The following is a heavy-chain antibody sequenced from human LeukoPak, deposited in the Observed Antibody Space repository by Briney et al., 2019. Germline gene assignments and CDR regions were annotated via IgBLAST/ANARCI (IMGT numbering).Heavy chain of an antibody. CDR2: IYHSGST. Sequence: SEALSLTCTVSGDSISSSTYYWGWIRQPPGKGLEWIGNIYHSGSTYYNPSLKSRVTMSVDTSKNQFSLKLSSVTAGDTAVYYCARRCGSTSCFRYWGQGTQVTVAS. D-gene: IGHD2-2*01. CDR1: GDSISSSTYY. J-gene: IGHJ4*02. CDR3: ARRCGSTSCFRY. V-gene: IGHV4-39*01.